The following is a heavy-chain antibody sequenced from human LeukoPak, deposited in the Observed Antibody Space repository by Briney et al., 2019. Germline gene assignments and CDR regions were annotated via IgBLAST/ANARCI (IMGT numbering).Heavy chain of an antibody. D-gene: IGHD3-9*01. CDR3: AKVRYFGPDAFDI. Sequence: GGSLRLSCAASGFTFSSYGIHWVRQAPGKGLEWVAFIRYDASNKYYADSVKGRFTISRDNSKNTLYLQMNSLRAEDTAVYYCAKVRYFGPDAFDIWGQGTMVTVSS. J-gene: IGHJ3*02. CDR2: IRYDASNK. CDR1: GFTFSSYG. V-gene: IGHV3-30*02.